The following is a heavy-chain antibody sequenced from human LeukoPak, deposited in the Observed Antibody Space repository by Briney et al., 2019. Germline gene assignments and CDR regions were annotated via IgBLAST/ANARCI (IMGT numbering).Heavy chain of an antibody. CDR2: IYYRGTP. Sequence: PSETLSLTCTVSGGSISSYYWGWVRQPPGKGLEWVGQIYYRGTPNYNPSLGGRVTISIDTSKNQFSLKLSSVTAADTAVYYCARGESTVVTPYFDYWGQGTLVTVSS. V-gene: IGHV4-59*08. CDR3: ARGESTVVTPYFDY. D-gene: IGHD4-23*01. J-gene: IGHJ4*02. CDR1: GGSISSYY.